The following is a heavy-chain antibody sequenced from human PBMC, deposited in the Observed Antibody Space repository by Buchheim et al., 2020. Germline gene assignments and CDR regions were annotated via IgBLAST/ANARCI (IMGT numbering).Heavy chain of an antibody. Sequence: EVQLLESGGGLVQPGGSLRLSCAASGFTFSSYAMSWVRQAPGKGLEWVSAISGSGGSTYYADYVKGRFTISRDNSKNTLYLQMNSLRAEDTAVYYCAKVVVVAATLYLGGYYFDYWGQGTL. CDR2: ISGSGGST. CDR1: GFTFSSYA. V-gene: IGHV3-23*01. J-gene: IGHJ4*02. D-gene: IGHD2-15*01. CDR3: AKVVVVAATLYLGGYYFDY.